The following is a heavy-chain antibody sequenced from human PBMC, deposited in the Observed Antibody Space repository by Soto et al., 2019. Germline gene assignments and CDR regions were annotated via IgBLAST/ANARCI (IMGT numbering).Heavy chain of an antibody. CDR1: GFTFSRYA. CDR3: VRDLHDYGDNI. Sequence: QVQLVESGGGVVQPGRSLRLSCAASGFTFSRYAMHWVRQAPGKGLEWVAVILYDGSNKFYADSVKGQCTISRDNSKNTLYLQMNSLRAEDTAVYYCVRDLHDYGDNIWGQGTLVTVSS. V-gene: IGHV3-30-3*01. D-gene: IGHD4-17*01. CDR2: ILYDGSNK. J-gene: IGHJ4*02.